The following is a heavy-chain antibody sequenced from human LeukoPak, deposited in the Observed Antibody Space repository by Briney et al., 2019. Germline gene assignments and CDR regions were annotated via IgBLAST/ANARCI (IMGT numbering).Heavy chain of an antibody. CDR1: GFRFSDYW. CDR3: ARFSSAGEDY. J-gene: IGHJ4*02. D-gene: IGHD2-15*01. CDR2: ISTDGTST. Sequence: GGSLRLSCAASGFRFSDYWMFWVRQAPGKGPVWVSHISTDGTSTTYADSVKGRFTISRDDAKNTMYLHMNSLRVEDTAVYYCARFSSAGEDYWGQGTLVTVSS. V-gene: IGHV3-74*01.